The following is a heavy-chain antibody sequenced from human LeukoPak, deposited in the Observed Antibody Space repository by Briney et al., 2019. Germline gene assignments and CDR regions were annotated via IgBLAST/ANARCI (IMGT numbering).Heavy chain of an antibody. CDR2: IYYSGST. V-gene: IGHV4-59*01. D-gene: IGHD6-6*01. CDR1: GGSINSYY. CDR3: ARESSTYPYYFDY. J-gene: IGHJ4*02. Sequence: SETLSLTCTVSGGSINSYYWSWIRQPPGKGLEWIGYIYYSGSTNYNPSLKSRVTILVDTSKNQFSLKLSSVTAADTAVYHCARESSTYPYYFDYWGQGTLVTVSS.